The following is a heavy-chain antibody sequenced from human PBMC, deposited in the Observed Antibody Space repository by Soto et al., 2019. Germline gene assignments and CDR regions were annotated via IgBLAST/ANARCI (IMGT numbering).Heavy chain of an antibody. J-gene: IGHJ6*02. Sequence: PGESLKISCKGSGYSFTSYWISWVRQMPGKGLEWMGRIDPSDSYTNYSPSFQGHVTISADKSISTAYLQWSSLKASDTAMYYCARGSSSSLYYYGMDVWGQGTTVTSP. D-gene: IGHD6-13*01. CDR3: ARGSSSSLYYYGMDV. CDR2: IDPSDSYT. V-gene: IGHV5-10-1*01. CDR1: GYSFTSYW.